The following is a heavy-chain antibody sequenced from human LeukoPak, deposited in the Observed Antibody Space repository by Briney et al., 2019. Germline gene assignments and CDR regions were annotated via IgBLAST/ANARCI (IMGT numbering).Heavy chain of an antibody. CDR1: GFTFSSYE. CDR2: ISSNAGTI. D-gene: IGHD3-10*01. V-gene: IGHV3-48*03. J-gene: IGHJ3*02. Sequence: GVSLRLSCAASGFTFSSYEMNWVRQAPGKGLEWVSYISSNAGTIYNADSVKGRFTISRDNSKNTLYLQMNSLRAEDTAVYYCARDPLRQYYYGSEAFDIWGQGTMVTVSS. CDR3: ARDPLRQYYYGSEAFDI.